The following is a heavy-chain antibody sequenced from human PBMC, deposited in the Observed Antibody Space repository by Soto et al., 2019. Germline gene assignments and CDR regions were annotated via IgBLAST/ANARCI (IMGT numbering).Heavy chain of an antibody. V-gene: IGHV1-18*01. CDR1: GYTFTNFG. CDR2: ISAYTDTP. J-gene: IGHJ5*02. CDR3: ARVIPGVEAWCGP. D-gene: IGHD2-2*01. Sequence: ASVKVSCKASGYTFTNFGVTWMRRAPGQGLECMGWISAYTDTPNYAHKFQGRVTMTIDTSTSIAYMDLRRLTSDDTAVYFCARVIPGVEAWCGPSGQGTL.